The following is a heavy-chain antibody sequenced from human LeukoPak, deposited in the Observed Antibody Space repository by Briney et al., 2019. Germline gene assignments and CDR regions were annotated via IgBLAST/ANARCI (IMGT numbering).Heavy chain of an antibody. CDR3: SRDQIYCTGGTCYFEY. V-gene: IGHV3-74*01. Sequence: GGSLRLSCAASGFTFSSYWMHWVRQVPGKGLVWDSRINEDGTRTTYADSVKGRFTISRDNDKNMLYLHMNSLRAEDTAVYYCSRDQIYCTGGTCYFEYWGQGTLVTVSS. D-gene: IGHD2-8*02. CDR1: GFTFSSYW. CDR2: INEDGTRT. J-gene: IGHJ4*02.